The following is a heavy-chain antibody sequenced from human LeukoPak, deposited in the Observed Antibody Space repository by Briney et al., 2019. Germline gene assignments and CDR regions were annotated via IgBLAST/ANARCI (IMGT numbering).Heavy chain of an antibody. CDR1: GFTFSSYE. V-gene: IGHV3-48*03. D-gene: IGHD6-19*01. Sequence: GGSLRLSCAASGFTFSSYEINWVRQAPGKGLEWVSYISSSGSTIKYADSVKGRFTISRGNAKNSLYLQMNSLRAEDTAVYYCARDGTPSYTSGWVYMDAWGKGTTVTISS. CDR2: ISSSGSTI. J-gene: IGHJ6*04. CDR3: ARDGTPSYTSGWVYMDA.